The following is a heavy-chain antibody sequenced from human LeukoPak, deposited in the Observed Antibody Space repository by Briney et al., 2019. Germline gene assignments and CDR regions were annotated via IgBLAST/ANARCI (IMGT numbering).Heavy chain of an antibody. CDR1: GFTFSSYA. CDR2: ISGSGGST. Sequence: GGSLRLSCAASGFTFSSYAMSWVRQAPGKGLEWVSAISGSGGSTYYADSVKGRFTISRDNSKNTLYPQMNSLRAEDTAVYYCAKALTTVTVYNWFDPWGQGTLVTVSS. J-gene: IGHJ5*02. V-gene: IGHV3-23*01. D-gene: IGHD4-17*01. CDR3: AKALTTVTVYNWFDP.